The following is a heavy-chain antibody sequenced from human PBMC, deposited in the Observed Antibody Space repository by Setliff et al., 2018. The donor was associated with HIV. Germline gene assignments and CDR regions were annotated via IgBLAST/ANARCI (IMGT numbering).Heavy chain of an antibody. CDR1: SASISNYH. D-gene: IGHD2-2*01. Sequence: PSETLSLTCAVSSASISNYHWSWIRQTPGKGLEWIGSIYTSGTTNYNPSLEGRITTSVDLSKNHFSLNLHPVTAADTAVYYCAIGDEYPGVFQSWGQGKVVTV. J-gene: IGHJ5*02. V-gene: IGHV4-4*09. CDR2: IYTSGTT. CDR3: AIGDEYPGVFQS.